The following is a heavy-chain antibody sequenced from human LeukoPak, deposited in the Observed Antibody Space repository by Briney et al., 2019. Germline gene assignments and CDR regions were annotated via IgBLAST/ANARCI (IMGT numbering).Heavy chain of an antibody. CDR1: GGTFSSYA. J-gene: IGHJ4*02. CDR3: ATLPSYSSSEGHYFDY. Sequence: ASVKVSCKASGGTFSSYAISWVRQAPGQGLEWMGGIIPIFGTANYAQKFQGRVTITADESTSTAYMELSSLRSEDTAVYYCATLPSYSSSEGHYFDYWGQGTLVTVSS. V-gene: IGHV1-69*13. D-gene: IGHD6-13*01. CDR2: IIPIFGTA.